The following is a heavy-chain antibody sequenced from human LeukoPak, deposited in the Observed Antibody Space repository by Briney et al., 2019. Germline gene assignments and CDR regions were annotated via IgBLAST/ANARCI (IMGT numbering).Heavy chain of an antibody. CDR2: VYYSGNT. V-gene: IGHV4-39*02. CDR1: SGSISRSYYY. Sequence: SETLSLTCTVSSGSISRSYYYWGWIRQPPGKGLEWVGSVYYSGNTFYSPSLKSRVTISVDTSKNHFSLRLISVTAADTAVYYCARVQAVADPLQYDPWGQGTLVTVSS. CDR3: ARVQAVADPLQYDP. J-gene: IGHJ5*02. D-gene: IGHD6-19*01.